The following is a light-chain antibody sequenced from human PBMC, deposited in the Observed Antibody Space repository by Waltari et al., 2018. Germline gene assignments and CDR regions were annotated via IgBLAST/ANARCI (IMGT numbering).Light chain of an antibody. V-gene: IGLV2-14*03. CDR3: SSYSTSSSLIL. Sequence: QSALSQPAPVSGSPGQSITISCTGASSNVGGHDSALWYQQHPGKAPKLIIRDVNNRPSGVSNRFSGSKSGNTASLTISGLQAEDEADYYCSSYSTSSSLILFGEGTKVTVL. CDR1: SSNVGGHDS. J-gene: IGLJ2*01. CDR2: DVN.